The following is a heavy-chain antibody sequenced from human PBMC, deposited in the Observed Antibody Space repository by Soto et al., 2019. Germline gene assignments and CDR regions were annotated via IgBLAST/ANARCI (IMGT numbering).Heavy chain of an antibody. CDR2: IWYDGSNT. D-gene: IGHD3-3*01. J-gene: IGHJ6*02. Sequence: GGSLRLSCAASGFTFSSYGMHWVRQAPGKGLEWVAVIWYDGSNTYYADSVKGRFTTSRDNSKNTLYLQMNSLRAEDTAVYYCAKSLYYDFWSGFLGYYYYYGMDVWGQGTTVTVSS. CDR1: GFTFSSYG. CDR3: AKSLYYDFWSGFLGYYYYYGMDV. V-gene: IGHV3-33*06.